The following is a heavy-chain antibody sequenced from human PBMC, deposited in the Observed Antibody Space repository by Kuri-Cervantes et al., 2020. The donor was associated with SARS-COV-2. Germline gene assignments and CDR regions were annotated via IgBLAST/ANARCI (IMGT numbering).Heavy chain of an antibody. CDR1: GFTFGDYY. CDR2: ISSSGSTI. Sequence: GGSLRLPCAASGFTFGDYYMSWIRQAPGKGLEWVSYISSSGSTIYYADSVKGRFTISRDNAKNSLYLQMNSLRAEDTAVYYCARDPRGIFGVVPPYMDVWGKGTTVTVSS. V-gene: IGHV3-11*04. D-gene: IGHD3-3*01. CDR3: ARDPRGIFGVVPPYMDV. J-gene: IGHJ6*03.